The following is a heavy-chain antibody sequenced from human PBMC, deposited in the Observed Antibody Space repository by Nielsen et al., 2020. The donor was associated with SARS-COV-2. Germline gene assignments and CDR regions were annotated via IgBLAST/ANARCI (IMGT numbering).Heavy chain of an antibody. J-gene: IGHJ4*02. D-gene: IGHD3-10*01. Sequence: GESLKISCAGSGFTFSSYYLNWVRQAPGKGLMWVSRINTDGSRNAYADSVKGRFTISRDNARDTVYLQLNSLSADDTAVYYCVRVRDDGHYYDSGPFDYWGQGTLVTVSS. CDR2: INTDGSRN. V-gene: IGHV3-74*01. CDR1: GFTFSSYY. CDR3: VRVRDDGHYYDSGPFDY.